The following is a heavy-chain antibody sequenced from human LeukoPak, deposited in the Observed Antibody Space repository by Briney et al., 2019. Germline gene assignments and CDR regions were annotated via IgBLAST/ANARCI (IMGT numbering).Heavy chain of an antibody. CDR1: GYTFTGYY. Sequence: ASVKVSCKASGYTFTGYYMHWVRQAPGQGLEWMGWINPNSGGTNYAQKFQGRVTITADKSTSTAYMELSSLRSEDTAVYYCARGPIIDIAIVPAADEYYYMDVWGKGTTVTVSS. D-gene: IGHD2-2*01. J-gene: IGHJ6*03. V-gene: IGHV1-2*02. CDR2: INPNSGGT. CDR3: ARGPIIDIAIVPAADEYYYMDV.